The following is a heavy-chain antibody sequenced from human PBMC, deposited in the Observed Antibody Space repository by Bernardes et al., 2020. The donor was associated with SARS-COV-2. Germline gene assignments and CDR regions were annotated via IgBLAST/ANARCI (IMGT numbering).Heavy chain of an antibody. D-gene: IGHD3-10*01. CDR3: ARSRGWFGFSSFDY. Sequence: GSLRLSCAASGFTFSSYGMHWVRQAPGKGLEWVAVIWYDGSNKYYADSVKGRFTISRDNSKNTLYLQMNSLRAEDTAVYYCARSRGWFGFSSFDYWGQGTLVTVSS. J-gene: IGHJ4*02. CDR1: GFTFSSYG. V-gene: IGHV3-33*01. CDR2: IWYDGSNK.